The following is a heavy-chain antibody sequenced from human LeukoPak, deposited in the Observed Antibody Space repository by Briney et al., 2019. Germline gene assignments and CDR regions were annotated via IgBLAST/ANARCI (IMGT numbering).Heavy chain of an antibody. Sequence: ATVKVSCKASGYTFTSYDINWVRQATGQGLEWMGWMNPNSGNTGCAQKFQGRVTMTRNTSVSTAYMELSSLRSEDTAVYYCARGLRSYDFWIGYPKPNWFDPWGQGTLVTVSS. CDR2: MNPNSGNT. V-gene: IGHV1-8*01. CDR3: ARGLRSYDFWIGYPKPNWFDP. D-gene: IGHD3-3*01. J-gene: IGHJ5*02. CDR1: GYTFTSYD.